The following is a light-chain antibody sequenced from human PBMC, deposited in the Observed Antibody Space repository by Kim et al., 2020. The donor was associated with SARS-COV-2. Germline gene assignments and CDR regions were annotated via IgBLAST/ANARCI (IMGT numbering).Light chain of an antibody. CDR3: QAWDSSTAV. V-gene: IGLV3-1*01. J-gene: IGLJ3*02. Sequence: SMSPGQTATITCSGDKLGDKFACWYQQKPRQSPVVVIYQDTKRPSEIPERFSGSNSGNTATLTISGTQAMDEADYYCQAWDSSTAVFGGGTQLTVL. CDR2: QDT. CDR1: KLGDKF.